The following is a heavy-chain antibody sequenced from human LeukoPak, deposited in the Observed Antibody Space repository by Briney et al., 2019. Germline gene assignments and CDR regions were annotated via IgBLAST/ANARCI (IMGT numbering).Heavy chain of an antibody. D-gene: IGHD2-2*02. J-gene: IGHJ6*02. CDR2: IIPIFGTA. CDR3: AIPTRCSSTSCYIYYYYYGMDV. V-gene: IGHV1-69*13. Sequence: ASVKVSCKASGGTFSSYAISWVRQAPGQGLEWMGGIIPIFGTANYVQKFQGRVTITADESTSTAYMELSSLRSEDTAVYYCAIPTRCSSTSCYIYYYYYGMDVWGQGTTVTVSS. CDR1: GGTFSSYA.